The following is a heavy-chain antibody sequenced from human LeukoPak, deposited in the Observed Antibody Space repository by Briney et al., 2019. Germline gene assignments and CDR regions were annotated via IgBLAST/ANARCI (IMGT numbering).Heavy chain of an antibody. Sequence: KPGGSLRLSCAASGFTFSSYSMNWVRQAPGKGLEWVSFISSSSSYIYYADSVKGRFTISRDNAKNSLYLQMNSLRAEDTAVYYCAKGYYYDGDGYYQHFDYWGQGTLVTVSS. CDR3: AKGYYYDGDGYYQHFDY. CDR1: GFTFSSYS. CDR2: ISSSSSYI. D-gene: IGHD3-22*01. V-gene: IGHV3-21*01. J-gene: IGHJ4*02.